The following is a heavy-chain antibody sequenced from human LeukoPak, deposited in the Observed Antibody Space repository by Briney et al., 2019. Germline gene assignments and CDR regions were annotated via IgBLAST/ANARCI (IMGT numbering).Heavy chain of an antibody. J-gene: IGHJ4*02. D-gene: IGHD3-10*01. V-gene: IGHV4-34*01. CDR3: AREGVVVTMVRGAYFDY. Sequence: SETLSLTCAVYGGSFSGYYWSWIRQPPGKGLEWIGEINHSGSTNYNPSLKSRVTISVDTSKNQFSLKLSSVTAADTAVYYCAREGVVVTMVRGAYFDYWGQRTLVTVSS. CDR1: GGSFSGYY. CDR2: INHSGST.